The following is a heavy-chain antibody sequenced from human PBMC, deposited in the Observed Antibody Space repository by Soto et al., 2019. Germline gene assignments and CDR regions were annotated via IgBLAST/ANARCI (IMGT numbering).Heavy chain of an antibody. D-gene: IGHD6-13*01. CDR1: GYPFTSTF. CDR2: INPYGGAA. CDR3: ARELRITTAGPRPYDY. J-gene: IGHJ4*02. V-gene: IGHV1-46*01. Sequence: ASVKVSCKASGYPFTSTFIHWVRQAPGQGLEWMGIINPYGGAATYAEKFQGRVTITADESTSTVYMELRSLRSDDTAVFYCARELRITTAGPRPYDYWGQGTLVTVSS.